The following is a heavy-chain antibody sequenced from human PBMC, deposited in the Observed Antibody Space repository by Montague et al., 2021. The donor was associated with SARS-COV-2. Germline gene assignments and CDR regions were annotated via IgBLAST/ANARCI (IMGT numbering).Heavy chain of an antibody. CDR2: MYNSENT. J-gene: IGHJ6*02. CDR1: GGSMSGYN. CDR3: ARGINSAGSYYYHLDV. D-gene: IGHD2-21*01. Sequence: EILSLTCNVAGGSMSGYNWSWIRQPPGKGLQWIGSMYNSENTSYNPSLKSRVTISVDTSKKQFSLRLSSVTAADTAVYFCARGINSAGSYYYHLDVWGQGTTVTVSS. V-gene: IGHV4-59*01.